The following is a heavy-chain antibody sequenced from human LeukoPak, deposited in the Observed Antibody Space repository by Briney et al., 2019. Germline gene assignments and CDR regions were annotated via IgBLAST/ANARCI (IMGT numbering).Heavy chain of an antibody. V-gene: IGHV3-23*01. J-gene: IGHJ4*02. CDR1: AFTFSTYA. D-gene: IGHD3-22*01. Sequence: GGSLRLSCAASAFTFSTYAMSWVRQAPGKGLEWVSSISGSGGSTHYADSVSGRFTISRDNSKSTLYLQMNSLRAEDTAIYYCAKMPAYYYDSSGYAFHFDYWGQGTLVTVSS. CDR2: ISGSGGST. CDR3: AKMPAYYYDSSGYAFHFDY.